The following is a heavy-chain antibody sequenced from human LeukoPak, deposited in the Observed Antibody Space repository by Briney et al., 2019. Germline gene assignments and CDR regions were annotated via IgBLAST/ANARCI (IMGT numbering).Heavy chain of an antibody. CDR3: ARDLQAYYYDSSGYL. D-gene: IGHD3-22*01. CDR2: INTDGSST. V-gene: IGHV3-74*01. J-gene: IGHJ4*02. CDR1: GFTFSSYW. Sequence: GGSLRLSCAASGFTFSSYWMSWVRQAPGKGLVWVSRINTDGSSTSYADSVKGRFTISRDNAKNTLYLQMNSLRAEDTAVYYCARDLQAYYYDSSGYLWGQGTLVTVSS.